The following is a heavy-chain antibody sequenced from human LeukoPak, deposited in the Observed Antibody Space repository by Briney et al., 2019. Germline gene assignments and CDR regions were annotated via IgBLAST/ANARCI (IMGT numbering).Heavy chain of an antibody. J-gene: IGHJ4*01. CDR2: IGISSGNT. CDR1: GFNFIGYS. D-gene: IGHD5-12*01. Sequence: GGSLRLSCAASGFNFIGYSMNWVRQAPGKGLEWISYIGISSGNTKYSDSVKGRFTISRDKARNSLYLQMNSLRVEDTAVYYCARDHRYAFDNWGHGTLVTVSS. CDR3: ARDHRYAFDN. V-gene: IGHV3-48*01.